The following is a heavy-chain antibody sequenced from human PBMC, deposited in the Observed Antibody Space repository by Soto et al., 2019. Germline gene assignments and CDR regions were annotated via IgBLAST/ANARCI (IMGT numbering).Heavy chain of an antibody. D-gene: IGHD2-2*01. J-gene: IGHJ5*01. V-gene: IGHV1-18*04. Sequence: ASVKVSCKSSGYIFTSYGISWVRQAPGQGLEWMGWISSYNGNTNYAQKVQDRVTMTTDTSTTTTYMELRSLTPDDTAVYYCARGPRYCSSTSCFSGVTWFDPWGRGTQVTVSS. CDR3: ARGPRYCSSTSCFSGVTWFDP. CDR1: GYIFTSYG. CDR2: ISSYNGNT.